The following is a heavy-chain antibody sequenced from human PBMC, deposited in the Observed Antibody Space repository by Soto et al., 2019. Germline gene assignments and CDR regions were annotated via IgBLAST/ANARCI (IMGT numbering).Heavy chain of an antibody. D-gene: IGHD1-20*01. Sequence: AISGSGGSTYYADSVKGRFTISRDNSKNTLYLQMNSLRAEDTAVYYCAKDLGGYNWNPFDYWGQGTLITVPS. J-gene: IGHJ4*02. CDR3: AKDLGGYNWNPFDY. CDR2: ISGSGGST. V-gene: IGHV3-23*01.